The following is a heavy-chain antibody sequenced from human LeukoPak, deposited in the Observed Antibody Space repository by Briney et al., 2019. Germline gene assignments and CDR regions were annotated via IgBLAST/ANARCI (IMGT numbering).Heavy chain of an antibody. CDR3: ARQEYCSGGSCYTWFDS. Sequence: GESLKISCKGSGYTFTNYWIGWVRQMPGKGPEWMGIIWPSDSDIRYSPSFQGQVTISADKSINTAYLQWSSLKASDTAMYYCARQEYCSGGSCYTWFDSWGQGTLVTVSS. CDR1: GYTFTNYW. D-gene: IGHD2-15*01. CDR2: IWPSDSDI. V-gene: IGHV5-51*01. J-gene: IGHJ5*01.